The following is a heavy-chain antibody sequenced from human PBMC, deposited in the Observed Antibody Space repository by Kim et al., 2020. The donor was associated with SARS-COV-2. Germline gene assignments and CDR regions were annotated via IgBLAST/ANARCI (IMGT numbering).Heavy chain of an antibody. CDR1: GFTFSSYP. Sequence: GGSLRLSCAASGFTFSSYPMIWVRQAPGKGLEWVSGLTGSGASTFYADSVRGRFTISRAKSKNTLFMQMNSLRAEDTAFYFCAKGSGAVAGTMVWGQGTLVTVSS. J-gene: IGHJ1*01. V-gene: IGHV3-23*01. CDR2: LTGSGAST. D-gene: IGHD6-19*01. CDR3: AKGSGAVAGTMV.